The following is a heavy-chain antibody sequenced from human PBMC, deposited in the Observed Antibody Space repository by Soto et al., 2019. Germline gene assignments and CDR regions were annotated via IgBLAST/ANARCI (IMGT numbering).Heavy chain of an antibody. D-gene: IGHD4-17*01. V-gene: IGHV1-69*04. Sequence: SVKVSCKASGGALSSYTISWVRQAPGQGLEWMGRIIPILGIANYAQKFQGRVTITADKSTSTAYMELSSLRSEDTAVYYCGRDFSTTVNTFWFDPWGQGTLVTVS. J-gene: IGHJ5*02. CDR2: IIPILGIA. CDR3: GRDFSTTVNTFWFDP. CDR1: GGALSSYT.